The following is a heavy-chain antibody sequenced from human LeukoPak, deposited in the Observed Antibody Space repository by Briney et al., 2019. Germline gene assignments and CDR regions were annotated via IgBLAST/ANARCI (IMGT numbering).Heavy chain of an antibody. CDR3: ARSLPAYYYDSSGSGAFDI. J-gene: IGHJ3*02. CDR1: GGSISSSSFY. CDR2: IHYSGST. Sequence: SETLSLTCTVSGGSISSSSFYWGWIRQPPGKGLEWIGSIHYSGSTYYNPSLKSRVTISVDTSKNQFSLKLSSVAAADTAAYYCARSLPAYYYDSSGSGAFDIWGQGTMVTVSS. D-gene: IGHD3-22*01. V-gene: IGHV4-39*01.